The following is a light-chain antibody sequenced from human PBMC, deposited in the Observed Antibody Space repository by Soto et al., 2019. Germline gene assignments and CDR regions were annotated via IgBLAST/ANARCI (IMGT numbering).Light chain of an antibody. V-gene: IGKV3-11*01. CDR2: DAS. CDR3: QQRRNWPLT. CDR1: QSVSSS. J-gene: IGKJ4*01. Sequence: EIVLTQSPATLSLSPGERATLSCRASQSVSSSLAWYQQKPGQAPRLLIYDASNRATGIPARFSGSGSGTAFTRTISSIETEDFAVSYCQQRRNWPLTFGGGNKLEIK.